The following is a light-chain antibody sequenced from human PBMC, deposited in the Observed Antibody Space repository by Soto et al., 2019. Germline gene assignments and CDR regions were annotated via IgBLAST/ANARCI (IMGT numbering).Light chain of an antibody. Sequence: QSVLAQPPSVSGAPGQRVTISCTGSSSNIGAGYDVHWYQQLPGTAPKLLIYGISNRPSGVPDRFSGSKFGISASLAITGLQAEDEADYYCQSYDSSLSVLYVFGTGTKVTVL. V-gene: IGLV1-40*01. CDR2: GIS. J-gene: IGLJ1*01. CDR3: QSYDSSLSVLYV. CDR1: SSNIGAGYD.